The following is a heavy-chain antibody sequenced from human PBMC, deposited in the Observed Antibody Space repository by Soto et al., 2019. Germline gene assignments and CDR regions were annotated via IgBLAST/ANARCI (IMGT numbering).Heavy chain of an antibody. CDR3: VKDGGYCSSATCYSPRNHYFDP. J-gene: IGHJ5*02. D-gene: IGHD2-2*01. V-gene: IGHV3-7*03. Sequence: GGSLRLSCVASGFSFSDYWMSWVRQAPGKGPEWVANIKFDGSEKQYVDSVRGRFSISRDNFRNSLFLQMNSLRAGDTAIYYCVKDGGYCSSATCYSPRNHYFDPWGQGTLVTVSS. CDR1: GFSFSDYW. CDR2: IKFDGSEK.